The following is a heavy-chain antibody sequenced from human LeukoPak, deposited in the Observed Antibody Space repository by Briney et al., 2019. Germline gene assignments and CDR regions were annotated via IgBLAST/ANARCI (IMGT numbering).Heavy chain of an antibody. CDR3: ARDTPDTAED. D-gene: IGHD5-18*01. J-gene: IGHJ4*02. V-gene: IGHV3-7*01. CDR2: IKNDGSEK. Sequence: GGSLRLSCAVSGFTYSRYWMSWVRQAPGKGLEWVANIKNDGSEKYYVDSVKGRFTISRDNAKNSLYLQMDSLRAEDTAIYYCARDTPDTAEDWGQGTLVTVSS. CDR1: GFTYSRYW.